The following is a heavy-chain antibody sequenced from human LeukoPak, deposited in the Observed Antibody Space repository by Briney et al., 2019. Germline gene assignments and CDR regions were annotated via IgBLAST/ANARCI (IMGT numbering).Heavy chain of an antibody. D-gene: IGHD1-26*01. V-gene: IGHV5-51*01. CDR2: IYPGDSDT. CDR1: GYSFTSYW. Sequence: GESLEISCQGSGYSFTSYWIGWVRQMPGKGLEWMGIIYPGDSDTRYSPSFQGQVTISADKSISTAYLQWSSLKASDTAMYYCARRMGATISAYYFDYWGQGTLVTVSS. J-gene: IGHJ4*02. CDR3: ARRMGATISAYYFDY.